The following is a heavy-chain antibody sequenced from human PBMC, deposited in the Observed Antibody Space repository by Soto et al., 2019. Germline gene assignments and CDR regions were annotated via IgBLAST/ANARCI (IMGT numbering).Heavy chain of an antibody. CDR1: GFNVMSYW. D-gene: IGHD3-10*02. CDR3: ARDIGFDYVN. V-gene: IGHV3-7*01. Sequence: GSLRLSCAVSGFNVMSYWMSWVRQAPGKGLEWVASVKEDGSELYYLHSVRGRFSISRDSAGNALHLTMNYLSAEDTGVYFCARDIGFDYVNWGQGIPVTVSS. CDR2: VKEDGSEL. J-gene: IGHJ4*02.